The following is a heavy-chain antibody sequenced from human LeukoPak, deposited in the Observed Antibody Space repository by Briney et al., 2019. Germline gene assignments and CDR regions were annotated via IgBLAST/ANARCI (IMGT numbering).Heavy chain of an antibody. V-gene: IGHV1-2*02. CDR3: ARRITMVRGVISQSNWFDP. D-gene: IGHD3-10*01. J-gene: IGHJ5*02. Sequence: ASVTVSCKASGYTFTGYYMHWVRQAPGQGLEWMGWINPNSGGTNYAQKFQGRVTMTRDTSTSTAYMELSRLRSDDTAVYYCARRITMVRGVISQSNWFDPWGQGTLVTVSS. CDR2: INPNSGGT. CDR1: GYTFTGYY.